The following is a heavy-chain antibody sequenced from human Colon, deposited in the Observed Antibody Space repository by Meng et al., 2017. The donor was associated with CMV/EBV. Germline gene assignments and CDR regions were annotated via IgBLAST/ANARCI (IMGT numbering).Heavy chain of an antibody. CDR1: GFGFSGYW. D-gene: IGHD3-3*01. CDR2: INNDGTNT. Sequence: GESLKISCAASGFGFSGYWMHWARQAPGKGLVWISRINNDGTNTIYADSVKGRLTISRDNAKNTLYLQMNTLRAEDTAVYYCVRENGVDASRGNRFDPWGQGTLVTVSS. CDR3: VRENGVDASRGNRFDP. J-gene: IGHJ5*02. V-gene: IGHV3-74*01.